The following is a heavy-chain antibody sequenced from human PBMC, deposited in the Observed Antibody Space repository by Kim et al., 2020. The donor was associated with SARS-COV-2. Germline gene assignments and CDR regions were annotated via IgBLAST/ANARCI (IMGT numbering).Heavy chain of an antibody. J-gene: IGHJ6*02. CDR1: GYTFTGYY. D-gene: IGHD3-10*01. V-gene: IGHV1-2*04. CDR3: ARVPILWFGDSGYYGMDV. Sequence: ASVKVSCKASGYTFTGYYMHWVRQAPGQGLEWMGWINPNSGGTNYAQKFQGWVTMTRDTSISTAYMELSRLRSDDTAVYYCARVPILWFGDSGYYGMDVWGQGTTVTVSS. CDR2: INPNSGGT.